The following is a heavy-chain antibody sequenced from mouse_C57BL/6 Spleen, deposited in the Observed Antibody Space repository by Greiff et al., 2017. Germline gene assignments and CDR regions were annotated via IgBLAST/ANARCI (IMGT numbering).Heavy chain of an antibody. CDR2: IYPGDGDT. CDR3: ARYYDYDGPDAMDY. J-gene: IGHJ4*01. V-gene: IGHV1-82*01. D-gene: IGHD2-4*01. CDR1: GYAFSSSW. Sequence: VKLMESGPELVKPGASVKISCKASGYAFSSSWMNWVKQRPGKGLEWIGRIYPGDGDTNYNGKFKGKATLTADKSSSTAYMQLSSLTSEDSAVYFCARYYDYDGPDAMDYWGQGTSVTVSS.